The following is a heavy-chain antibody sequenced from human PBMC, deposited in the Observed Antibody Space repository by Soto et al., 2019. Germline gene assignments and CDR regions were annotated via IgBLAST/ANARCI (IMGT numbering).Heavy chain of an antibody. CDR2: IIPIFGTA. D-gene: IGHD6-19*01. CDR3: ARGRGGSSGWYEGSFCDY. J-gene: IGHJ4*02. CDR1: GGTFSSYA. V-gene: IGHV1-69*13. Sequence: SVKVSCKASGGTFSSYAISWVRRAPGQGLEWMGGIIPIFGTANYAQKFQGRVTITADESTSTAYMELSSLRSEDTAVYYCARGRGGSSGWYEGSFCDYWGQGTLVTVSS.